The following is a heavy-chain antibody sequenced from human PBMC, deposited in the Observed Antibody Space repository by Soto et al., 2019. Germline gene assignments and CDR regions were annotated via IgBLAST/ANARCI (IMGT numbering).Heavy chain of an antibody. CDR2: ISSNGVGT. Sequence: EVQLAESGGGLAQPGGSLRLSCAASGFTLSGYAMDWVRQAPGKGLEYVSGISSNGVGTYYANSVQGTFTISRDTSKNPVYPQMGSLRPEDMAVYYCARRARPDFYYMDVWGKGTTVTVS. V-gene: IGHV3-64*01. D-gene: IGHD6-6*01. CDR3: ARRARPDFYYMDV. CDR1: GFTLSGYA. J-gene: IGHJ6*03.